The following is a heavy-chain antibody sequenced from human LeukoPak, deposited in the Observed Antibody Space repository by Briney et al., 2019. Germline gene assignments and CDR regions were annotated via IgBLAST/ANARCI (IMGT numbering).Heavy chain of an antibody. CDR2: IIPIFGTA. CDR3: ARLSGFGAFRYYYMDV. J-gene: IGHJ6*03. CDR1: GGTFGSYA. D-gene: IGHD3-3*01. V-gene: IGHV1-69*05. Sequence: ASVKVSCKASGGTFGSYAISWVRQAPGQGLEWMGRIIPIFGTANYAQKFQGRVTITTDESTSTAYMELSSLRSEDTAVYYCARLSGFGAFRYYYMDVWGKGTTVTVSS.